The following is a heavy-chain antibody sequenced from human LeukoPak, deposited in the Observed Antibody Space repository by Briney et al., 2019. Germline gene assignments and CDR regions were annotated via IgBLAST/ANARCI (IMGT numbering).Heavy chain of an antibody. D-gene: IGHD4-17*01. CDR2: INPNSGGT. CDR1: GYTFTGYY. J-gene: IGHJ6*02. Sequence: GASVNVSCKASGYTFTGYYMHWVRQAPGQGLEWMGWINPNSGGTNYAQKFQGWVTMTRDTSISTAYVELSRLRSDDTAVYYCARGPTVTTSYYYYGMDVWGQGTTVTVSS. V-gene: IGHV1-2*04. CDR3: ARGPTVTTSYYYYGMDV.